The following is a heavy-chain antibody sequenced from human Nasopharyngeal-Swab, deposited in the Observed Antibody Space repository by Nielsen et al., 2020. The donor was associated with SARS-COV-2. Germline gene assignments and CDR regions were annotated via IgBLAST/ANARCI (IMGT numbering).Heavy chain of an antibody. CDR1: GFTFSSYW. Sequence: GESLKISCAASGFTFSSYWMHWVRQAPGKGLVWVSRINSDGSSTSYADSVKGRFTISRDNAKNTLYLQMNSLRAEDTAVYYCARVRQGSSRWKFDPWGQGTLVTVSS. D-gene: IGHD6-13*01. CDR3: ARVRQGSSRWKFDP. J-gene: IGHJ5*02. V-gene: IGHV3-74*01. CDR2: INSDGSST.